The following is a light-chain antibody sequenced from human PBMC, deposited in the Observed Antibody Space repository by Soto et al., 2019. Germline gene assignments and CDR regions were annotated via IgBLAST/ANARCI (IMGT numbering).Light chain of an antibody. J-gene: IGKJ5*01. CDR2: GAS. V-gene: IGKV3-20*01. Sequence: EIVLTQSPGTLSLPPGERATLSCRASQSVSSSYLAWYQQKPGQAPRLLIYGASGRATGIPDRFSGSGSGTDFTLTINRLEPEDFAVYYCQQYGSSPPVTFGQGTRLEIK. CDR3: QQYGSSPPVT. CDR1: QSVSSSY.